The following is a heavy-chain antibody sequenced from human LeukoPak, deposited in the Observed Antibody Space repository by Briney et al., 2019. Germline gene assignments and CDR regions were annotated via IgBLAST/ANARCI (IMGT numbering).Heavy chain of an antibody. Sequence: GGSLRLSCAGSGFTFSNYWMSWVRQALGKGPEWVANIKQDGREKHYVDSVKGRFTISRDNAKSSLYLQMNSLRAGDTAVYYCTRDEAAATNWGQGTLVTVSS. CDR2: IKQDGREK. V-gene: IGHV3-7*01. CDR1: GFTFSNYW. D-gene: IGHD6-13*01. J-gene: IGHJ4*02. CDR3: TRDEAAATN.